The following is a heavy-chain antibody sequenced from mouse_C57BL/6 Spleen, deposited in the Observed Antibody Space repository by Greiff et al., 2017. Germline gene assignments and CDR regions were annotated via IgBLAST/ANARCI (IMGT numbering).Heavy chain of an antibody. J-gene: IGHJ4*01. CDR2: IDPSDSYT. Sequence: QVQLQQPGAELVMPGASVKLSCKASGYTFTSYWMHWVKQRPGQGLEWIGEIDPSDSYTNYNQKFKGKSTLTVDKSSSTAYMQLSSLTSEDSAVYYCARRNYYGSSLHYYAMDDWGQGTSVTVSS. D-gene: IGHD1-1*01. CDR1: GYTFTSYW. CDR3: ARRNYYGSSLHYYAMDD. V-gene: IGHV1-69*01.